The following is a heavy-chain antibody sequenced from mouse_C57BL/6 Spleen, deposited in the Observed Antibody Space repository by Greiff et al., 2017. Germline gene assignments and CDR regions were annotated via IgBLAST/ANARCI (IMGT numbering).Heavy chain of an antibody. D-gene: IGHD2-4*01. Sequence: VQLQQPGAELVRPGSSVKLSCKASGYTFTSYWMHWVKQRPIQGLEWIGNIDPSDSETHYNQKFKDKATLTVDKSSSTAYMQLSSLTSEDSAVYYCARGDYDYPLYAMDYWGQGTSVTVSS. J-gene: IGHJ4*01. V-gene: IGHV1-52*01. CDR3: ARGDYDYPLYAMDY. CDR2: IDPSDSET. CDR1: GYTFTSYW.